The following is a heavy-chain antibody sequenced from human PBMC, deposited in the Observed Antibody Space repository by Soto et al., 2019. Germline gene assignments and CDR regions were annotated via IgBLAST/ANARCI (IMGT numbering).Heavy chain of an antibody. V-gene: IGHV3-74*01. CDR3: ARGGYCSSTSCYSISSMDV. CDR2: INSDGSST. J-gene: IGHJ6*02. D-gene: IGHD2-2*01. Sequence: GGSLRLSCAASGFTFSSYWMHWVRQAPGKGLVWVSRINSDGSSTSYADSVKGRFTISRDNAKNTLYLQMNSLRAEDTAVYYCARGGYCSSTSCYSISSMDVWGQGTTVTVSS. CDR1: GFTFSSYW.